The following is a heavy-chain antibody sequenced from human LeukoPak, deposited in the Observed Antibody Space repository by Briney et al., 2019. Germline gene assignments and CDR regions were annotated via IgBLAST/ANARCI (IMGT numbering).Heavy chain of an antibody. Sequence: PGRSLRLSCAASGFTFSSYGMHWVRQAPGKGLEWVAVIWYDGSNKYYADSVKGRFTISRDNSKNTLYLQMNSLRAEDTAVYYCARDPLRLYSSSWYGSTTTFFDYWGQGTLVTVSS. D-gene: IGHD6-13*01. CDR3: ARDPLRLYSSSWYGSTTTFFDY. CDR2: IWYDGSNK. V-gene: IGHV3-33*08. J-gene: IGHJ4*02. CDR1: GFTFSSYG.